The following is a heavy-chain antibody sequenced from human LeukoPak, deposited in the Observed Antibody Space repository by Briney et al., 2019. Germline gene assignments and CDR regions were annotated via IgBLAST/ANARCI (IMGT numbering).Heavy chain of an antibody. CDR3: ARGMWEPLRHRRYYFDY. CDR2: INHSGST. D-gene: IGHD1-26*01. V-gene: IGHV4-34*01. J-gene: IGHJ4*02. Sequence: SETLSLTCAVYGGSFSGYYWSWIRQPPGKGLEWIGEINHSGSTNYNPSLKSRVTISVDTSKNQFSLKLSSVTAADTAVYYCARGMWEPLRHRRYYFDYWGQGTLVTVSS. CDR1: GGSFSGYY.